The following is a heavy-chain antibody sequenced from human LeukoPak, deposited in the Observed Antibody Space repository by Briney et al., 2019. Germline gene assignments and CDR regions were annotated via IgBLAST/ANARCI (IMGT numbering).Heavy chain of an antibody. CDR1: GYTFTSYG. D-gene: IGHD2-2*01. CDR2: ISAYNGNT. V-gene: IGHV1-18*01. Sequence: ASVKVSCKASGYTFTSYGISWVRQAPGQGLEWIGWISAYNGNTNYAQKLQGRVTMTTDTSTSTAYMELRSLRSDDTAVYYCAKRPYCSSTSCLYYFDYWGQGTLVTVSS. CDR3: AKRPYCSSTSCLYYFDY. J-gene: IGHJ4*02.